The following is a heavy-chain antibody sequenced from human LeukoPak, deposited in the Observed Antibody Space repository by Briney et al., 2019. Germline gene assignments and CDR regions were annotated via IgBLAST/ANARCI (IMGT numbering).Heavy chain of an antibody. J-gene: IGHJ3*01. CDR2: IYPDDSDT. CDR3: ARPNITSYYDSRGYDAFDV. D-gene: IGHD3-22*01. V-gene: IGHV5-51*01. Sequence: GESLKISCKGSGYSFANYWIGWVRQMPGKGLEWMGIIYPDDSDTRYSPSFQGQVTISADKSVRTAYLQWSSLKASDTAMYYCARPNITSYYDSRGYDAFDVWGQGTMVTVSS. CDR1: GYSFANYW.